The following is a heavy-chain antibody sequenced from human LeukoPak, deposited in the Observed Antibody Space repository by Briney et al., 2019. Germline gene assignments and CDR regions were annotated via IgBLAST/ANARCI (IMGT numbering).Heavy chain of an antibody. CDR2: ISYTGIT. D-gene: IGHD3-16*01. CDR1: GGSIKSGHF. V-gene: IGHV4-30-4*08. Sequence: SQTLSLTCTVAGGSIKSGHFWNWIRQPPGKGLEYIGYISYTGITYYNPSLGNRVYMSIDTSEKQFSLNLTSLAAADTATYSCARGNDYFDYWGQGSRVTVSS. CDR3: ARGNDYFDY. J-gene: IGHJ4*02.